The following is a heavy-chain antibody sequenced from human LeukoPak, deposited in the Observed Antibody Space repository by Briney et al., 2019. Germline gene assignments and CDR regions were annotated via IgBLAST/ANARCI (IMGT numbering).Heavy chain of an antibody. Sequence: SETLSLTCIVSGGSISGYYWSWIRQPPGKGLEWIGSIYYSGSTDYNPSLKSRVIISVDTSKNQFSLKLSSVTAADTAVYYCAREPITIFGVGPIDYWGQGTLVTVSS. J-gene: IGHJ4*02. CDR1: GGSISGYY. CDR3: AREPITIFGVGPIDY. D-gene: IGHD3-3*01. V-gene: IGHV4-59*01. CDR2: IYYSGST.